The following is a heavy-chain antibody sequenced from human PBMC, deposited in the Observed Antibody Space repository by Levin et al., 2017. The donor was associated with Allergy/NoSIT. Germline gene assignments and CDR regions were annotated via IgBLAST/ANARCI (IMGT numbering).Heavy chain of an antibody. CDR3: ARSGLSTVTTRYFQH. CDR2: ISAYNGNT. J-gene: IGHJ1*01. V-gene: IGHV1-18*01. D-gene: IGHD4-17*01. CDR1: GYTFTSYG. Sequence: GESLKISCKASGYTFTSYGISWVRQAPGQGLEWMGWISAYNGNTNYAQKLQGRVTMTTDTSTSTAYMELRSLRSDDTAVYYCARSGLSTVTTRYFQHWGQGTLVTVSS.